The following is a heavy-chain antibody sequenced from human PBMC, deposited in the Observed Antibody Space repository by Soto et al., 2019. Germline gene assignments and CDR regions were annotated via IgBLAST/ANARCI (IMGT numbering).Heavy chain of an antibody. Sequence: QVQLQESGPGLVKPSQPLSLTCIVSGGSISSGGYYWSWIRQNPGKGLEWIGYIYYSGTTNYNSSLKSRLTISVDTSKSQFSLKLTSMTAADTAVYYCASDESATDAFDIWRQGTMVTVSS. CDR3: ASDESATDAFDI. V-gene: IGHV4-31*03. J-gene: IGHJ3*02. D-gene: IGHD5-12*01. CDR1: GGSISSGGYY. CDR2: IYYSGTT.